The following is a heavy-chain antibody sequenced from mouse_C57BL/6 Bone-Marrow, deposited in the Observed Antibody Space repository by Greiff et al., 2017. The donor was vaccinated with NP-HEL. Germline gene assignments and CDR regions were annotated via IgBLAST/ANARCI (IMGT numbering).Heavy chain of an antibody. J-gene: IGHJ4*01. V-gene: IGHV3-6*01. CDR3: SYYSNYSYAMDY. CDR1: GYSITSGYY. D-gene: IGHD2-5*01. Sequence: EVQRVESGPGLVKPSQSLSLTCSVTGYSITSGYYWNWIRQFPGNKLEWMGYISYDGSNNYNPSLKNRISITRDTSKNQFFLKLNSVTTEDTATYYCSYYSNYSYAMDYWGQETSVTVSS. CDR2: ISYDGSN.